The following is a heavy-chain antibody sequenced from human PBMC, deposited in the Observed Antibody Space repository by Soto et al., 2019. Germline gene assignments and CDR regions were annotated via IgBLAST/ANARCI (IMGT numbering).Heavy chain of an antibody. V-gene: IGHV1-18*01. CDR2: ISAYNGNT. CDR3: ASDLRGWYGELFAYHGRDV. Sequence: ASVKVSCKASGYTFTSYGISWVRQAPGQGLEWMGWISAYNGNTNYAQKLQGRVTMTTDTSTSTAYMELRSLRSDDTAVYYCASDLRGWYGELFAYHGRDVWGQVTKVTVSS. J-gene: IGHJ6*02. CDR1: GYTFTSYG. D-gene: IGHD3-10*01.